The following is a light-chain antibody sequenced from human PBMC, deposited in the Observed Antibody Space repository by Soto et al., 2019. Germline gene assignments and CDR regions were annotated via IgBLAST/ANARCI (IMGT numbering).Light chain of an antibody. CDR3: QQRSTWPYT. Sequence: EIVLTQSPATLSLSPRERATLSCRASQSVSRYVAWYQQKPGQAPRLLIFDASTRATGIPARFSGSGSGTDFTLTISSLEPEDFAVYYCQQRSTWPYTFGQGTKVDIK. V-gene: IGKV3-11*01. J-gene: IGKJ2*01. CDR1: QSVSRY. CDR2: DAS.